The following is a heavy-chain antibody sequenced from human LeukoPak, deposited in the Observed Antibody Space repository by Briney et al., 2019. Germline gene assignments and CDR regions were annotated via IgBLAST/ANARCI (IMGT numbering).Heavy chain of an antibody. CDR2: IIPIFGTV. Sequence: ASVKVSCKASGGTFSSYAISWVRQAPGQGLEWMGGIIPIFGTVNYAQKFQGRVTITADESTSTAYMELSSLRSEDTAVYYCARAGGVSSGWSVWFDPWGQGTLVTVSS. D-gene: IGHD6-19*01. J-gene: IGHJ5*02. V-gene: IGHV1-69*13. CDR1: GGTFSSYA. CDR3: ARAGGVSSGWSVWFDP.